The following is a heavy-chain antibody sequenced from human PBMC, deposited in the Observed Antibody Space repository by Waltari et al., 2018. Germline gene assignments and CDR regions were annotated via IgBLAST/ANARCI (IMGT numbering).Heavy chain of an antibody. Sequence: QVQLVQSGAEVKKPGASVKVSCKASGYTFTGYYLHWVRKAPGQGLEWMGWINPNSGGKNYAQKFQGRVTMTRDTSISTAYMELSRLRSDDTAVYYCARAEANFDAFDIWGQGTMVTVSS. J-gene: IGHJ3*02. V-gene: IGHV1-2*02. CDR3: ARAEANFDAFDI. D-gene: IGHD7-27*01. CDR2: INPNSGGK. CDR1: GYTFTGYY.